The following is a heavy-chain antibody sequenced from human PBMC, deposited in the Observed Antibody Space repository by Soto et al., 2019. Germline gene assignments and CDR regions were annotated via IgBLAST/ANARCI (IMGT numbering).Heavy chain of an antibody. CDR1: GFTFSSYG. D-gene: IGHD3-3*01. Sequence: PGGSLRLSCAASGFTFSSYGMHWVRQAPGKGLEWVAVIWYDGSNKYYADSVKGRFTISRDNSKNTLYLQMNSLRAEDTAVYYCARDHITIFGVVMRYYYYGMDVWGQGTTVTVSS. V-gene: IGHV3-33*01. J-gene: IGHJ6*02. CDR2: IWYDGSNK. CDR3: ARDHITIFGVVMRYYYYGMDV.